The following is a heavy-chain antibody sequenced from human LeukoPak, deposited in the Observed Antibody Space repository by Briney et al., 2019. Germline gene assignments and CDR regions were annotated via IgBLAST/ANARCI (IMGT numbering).Heavy chain of an antibody. Sequence: SETLSLTCAVYGGSFSGYYWSWIRQPPGKGLEWIGEINHSGSTNYNPSLKSRVTISVDTSKNQFSLKLSSVTAADTAVYYYARDPLWFGELYGMDVWGQGTTVTVSS. D-gene: IGHD3-10*01. CDR3: ARDPLWFGELYGMDV. CDR1: GGSFSGYY. CDR2: INHSGST. V-gene: IGHV4-34*01. J-gene: IGHJ6*02.